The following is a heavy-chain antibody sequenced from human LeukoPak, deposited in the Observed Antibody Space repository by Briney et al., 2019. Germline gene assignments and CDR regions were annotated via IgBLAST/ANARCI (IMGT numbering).Heavy chain of an antibody. CDR1: GGSISSGGYY. CDR3: ARDAYCGGDCYWPNWYFDL. J-gene: IGHJ2*01. D-gene: IGHD2-21*02. Sequence: SETLSLTCTVSGGSISSGGYYWSWIRQHPGKGLEWIGYIYYSGSTYYNPSLKSRVTIPVDTSKNQFSLKLSSVTAADTAVYYCARDAYCGGDCYWPNWYFDLWGRGTLVTVSS. V-gene: IGHV4-31*03. CDR2: IYYSGST.